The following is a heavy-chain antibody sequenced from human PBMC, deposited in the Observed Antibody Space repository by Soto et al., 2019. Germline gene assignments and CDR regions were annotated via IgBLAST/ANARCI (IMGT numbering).Heavy chain of an antibody. Sequence: GESLKISCKGSGYTFTSSWISWVRQMPGKGLEWMGRIDPSDSYVSYSPSFEGHVTISTDNSISTAYLQMNSLRDEDTAVYYCARDRVVTATFYYYYGMDVWGQGTTVTVSS. D-gene: IGHD2-21*02. J-gene: IGHJ6*02. CDR2: IDPSDSYV. V-gene: IGHV5-10-1*01. CDR3: ARDRVVTATFYYYYGMDV. CDR1: GYTFTSSW.